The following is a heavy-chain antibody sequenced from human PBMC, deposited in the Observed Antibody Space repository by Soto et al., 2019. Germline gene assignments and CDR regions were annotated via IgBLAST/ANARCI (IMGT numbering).Heavy chain of an antibody. J-gene: IGHJ4*02. D-gene: IGHD3-22*01. V-gene: IGHV1-18*04. Sequence: ASVKVSCKASGYTFTSYGISWVRQAPGQGLEWMGWISAYNGNTNYAQELQGRVTMTTDTSTSTAYMELRSLRSDDTAVYYCARDFVDSSGYYYHFDYWGQGTLVTVSS. CDR2: ISAYNGNT. CDR1: GYTFTSYG. CDR3: ARDFVDSSGYYYHFDY.